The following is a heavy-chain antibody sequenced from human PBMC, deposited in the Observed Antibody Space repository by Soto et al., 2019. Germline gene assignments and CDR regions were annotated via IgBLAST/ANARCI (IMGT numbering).Heavy chain of an antibody. CDR3: ASAASGGFQHRFDP. V-gene: IGHV1-18*01. CDR2: ISAYNGNT. Sequence: ASVKVSCKASGYTFTSYGISWVRQAPGQGLEWMGWISAYNGNTNYAQKLQGRVTMTTDTSTSTAYMELRSLRSDDTAVYYCASAASGGFQHRFDPWGQGTRVTVPS. D-gene: IGHD6-25*01. CDR1: GYTFTSYG. J-gene: IGHJ5*02.